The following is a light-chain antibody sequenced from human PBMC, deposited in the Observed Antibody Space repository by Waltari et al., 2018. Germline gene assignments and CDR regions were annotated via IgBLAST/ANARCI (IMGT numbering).Light chain of an antibody. V-gene: IGLV1-51*02. CDR1: DSNIGTNF. CDR2: EDE. CDR3: GTWDTSLSPHVI. J-gene: IGLJ2*01. Sequence: QSLLTQPPSVSVAPGQKVTISCSGSDSNIGTNFVSWSQQVPGSAPKLLIFEDEKRPSGIPARFSGSKSATSATLAITGLQPGDEADFYCGTWDTSLSPHVIFGGGTRLTVL.